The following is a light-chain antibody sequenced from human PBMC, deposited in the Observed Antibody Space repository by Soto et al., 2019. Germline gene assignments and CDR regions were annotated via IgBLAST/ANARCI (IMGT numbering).Light chain of an antibody. CDR2: EVS. J-gene: IGLJ3*02. Sequence: QSVLTQPASVSGSPGQSITISCTGTSSDVGGYNYVSWYQQHPGKAPKLMIFEVSNRPSGVSYRFSGSKSDNTASLTISGLQAEDEAEYFCSSYTTRSTGVFGGGTKVTVL. CDR3: SSYTTRSTGV. V-gene: IGLV2-14*01. CDR1: SSDVGGYNY.